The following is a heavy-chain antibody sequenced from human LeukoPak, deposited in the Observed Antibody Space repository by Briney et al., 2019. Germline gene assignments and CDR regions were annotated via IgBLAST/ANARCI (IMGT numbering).Heavy chain of an antibody. CDR1: GFTFSSYS. CDR3: AVEMATTNSHAFDI. J-gene: IGHJ3*02. CDR2: ISSSSSYI. V-gene: IGHV3-21*01. D-gene: IGHD5-12*01. Sequence: GGSLRLSCAASGFTFSSYSMNWVRQAPGKGLEWVSSISSSSSYIYYADSVKGRFTISRDNAKNSLYLQMNSLRAEDTAVYYCAVEMATTNSHAFDIWGQGTMVTVPS.